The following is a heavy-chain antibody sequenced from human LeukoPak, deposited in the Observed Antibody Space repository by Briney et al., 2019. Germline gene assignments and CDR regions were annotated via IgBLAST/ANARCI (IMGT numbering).Heavy chain of an antibody. Sequence: ASVKVSCKASGGTFSSYAISWVRQAPGQGLEWMGRINPNSGGTNYAQKFQGRVTMTRDTSISTAYMELSRLRSDDTAVYYCARVGLPAAPDYWGQGTLVTVSS. CDR3: ARVGLPAAPDY. CDR1: GGTFSSYA. J-gene: IGHJ4*02. V-gene: IGHV1-2*06. CDR2: INPNSGGT. D-gene: IGHD2-2*01.